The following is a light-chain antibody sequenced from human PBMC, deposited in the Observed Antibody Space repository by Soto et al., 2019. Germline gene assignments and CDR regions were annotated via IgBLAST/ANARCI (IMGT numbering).Light chain of an antibody. Sequence: QSVLAQPASVSGSPGRSITISCTGASSDVGGYDFVSWYQHHPGTPPKLIIYEVTHRPSGVSHRFSGSKSASTASLTIPGLQVEDEADYFCGSYSSTTTREVFGTGTKVTVL. CDR2: EVT. CDR1: SSDVGGYDF. CDR3: GSYSSTTTREV. J-gene: IGLJ1*01. V-gene: IGLV2-14*01.